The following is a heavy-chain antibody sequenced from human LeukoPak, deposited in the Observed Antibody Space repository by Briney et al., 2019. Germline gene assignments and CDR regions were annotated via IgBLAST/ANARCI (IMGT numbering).Heavy chain of an antibody. CDR2: ISGGGGST. V-gene: IGHV3-23*01. D-gene: IGHD3-10*01. Sequence: GGTLRLSCAASGFSCKSYARSRILKAPGKGLEWVSAISGGGGSTDYADSVKGRFTISRDNSKNTLYLQMNSLRAEDTAVYYCAKNLPYGSGSYNGMDVWGKGTTVTVSS. CDR3: AKNLPYGSGSYNGMDV. J-gene: IGHJ6*04. CDR1: GFSCKSYA.